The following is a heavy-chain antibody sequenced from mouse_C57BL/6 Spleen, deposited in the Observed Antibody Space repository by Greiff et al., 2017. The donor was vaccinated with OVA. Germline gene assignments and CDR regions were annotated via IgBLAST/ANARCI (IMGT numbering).Heavy chain of an antibody. J-gene: IGHJ1*03. CDR3: TRSGTGNWYFDV. CDR2: IYPGNSDT. V-gene: IGHV1-5*01. CDR1: GYTFTSYW. Sequence: VQLQQSGTVLARPGASVKMSCKTSGYTFTSYWMHWVKQRLGQGLEWLGAIYPGNSDTSYNQKFKGKAKLTAVTSASTAYMELSSLTNEDSAVYYCTRSGTGNWYFDVWGTGTTVTVSS. D-gene: IGHD4-1*01.